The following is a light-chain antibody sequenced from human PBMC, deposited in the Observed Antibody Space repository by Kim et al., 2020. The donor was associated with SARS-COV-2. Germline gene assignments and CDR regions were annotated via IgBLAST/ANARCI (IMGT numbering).Light chain of an antibody. Sequence: SYELTQPPSVSVSPGQTASITCSGDMLGDRYTCWYQQKPGQSPVLLIYQDRKRPSGIPERFSGSNSGNTATLIISGTQAMDEADYYCQTWDSSAAVVFGG. J-gene: IGLJ2*01. CDR3: QTWDSSAAVV. CDR1: MLGDRY. CDR2: QDR. V-gene: IGLV3-1*01.